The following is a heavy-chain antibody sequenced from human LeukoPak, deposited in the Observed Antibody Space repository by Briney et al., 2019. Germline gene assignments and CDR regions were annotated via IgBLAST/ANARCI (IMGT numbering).Heavy chain of an antibody. V-gene: IGHV3-49*04. CDR2: IRSKAYGGTT. CDR1: GFTFGDYA. D-gene: IGHD6-19*01. CDR3: TRDRYSSGWYVWLDDY. Sequence: GGSLRLSCTASGFTFGDYAMSWVRQAPGKGLEWVGFIRSKAYGGTTEYAASVKGRFTISRDDSKSIAYLQMNSLKTEDTAVYYCTRDRYSSGWYVWLDDYWGQGTLVTGSS. J-gene: IGHJ4*02.